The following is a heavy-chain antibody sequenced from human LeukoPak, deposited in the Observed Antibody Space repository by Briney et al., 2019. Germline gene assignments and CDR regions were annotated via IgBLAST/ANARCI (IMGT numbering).Heavy chain of an antibody. D-gene: IGHD3-10*01. Sequence: QPGGSLRLSCAASGFTFSSYSMNWVRQAPGKGLEWVSSISSSSSYIYYADSVKGRFTISRDNAKNSLYLQMNSLRAEDTAVYHCARDKVPGVLWFGDLVSNWFDPWGQGTLVTVSS. CDR1: GFTFSSYS. CDR2: ISSSSSYI. V-gene: IGHV3-21*01. J-gene: IGHJ5*02. CDR3: ARDKVPGVLWFGDLVSNWFDP.